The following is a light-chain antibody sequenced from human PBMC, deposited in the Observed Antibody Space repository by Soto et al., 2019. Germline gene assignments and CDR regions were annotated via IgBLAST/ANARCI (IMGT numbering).Light chain of an antibody. V-gene: IGKV1-5*01. Sequence: DIQMTQSPSTLSASVGDRVTITCRASQSISNWLAWYQQKPGKAPKLLIYAASSLVSGVPSRFSGSGSGTEFTVTISSLQPDDFATYYCQQCKSYPYTFGQGTNLEIK. CDR1: QSISNW. J-gene: IGKJ2*01. CDR2: AAS. CDR3: QQCKSYPYT.